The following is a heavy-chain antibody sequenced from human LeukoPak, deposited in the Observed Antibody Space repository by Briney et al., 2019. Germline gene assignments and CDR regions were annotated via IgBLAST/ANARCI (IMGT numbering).Heavy chain of an antibody. V-gene: IGHV3-21*01. J-gene: IGHJ4*02. CDR1: GFTFSTYP. D-gene: IGHD4-17*01. CDR2: ISSGSGYI. Sequence: GGSLILSCAASGFTFSTYPMNWARQAPGKGPEWVSSISSGSGYIYYADSVKGRFTISRDNAKNSLYLQMNSLRAEDTAVYYCARGYGDYGKYYFDSWGQGTLVTVSS. CDR3: ARGYGDYGKYYFDS.